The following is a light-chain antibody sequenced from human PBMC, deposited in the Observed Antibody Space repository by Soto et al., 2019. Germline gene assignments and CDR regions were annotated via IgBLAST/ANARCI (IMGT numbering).Light chain of an antibody. V-gene: IGKV3-15*01. Sequence: EIVLTQSPATLSVSQGERATLSCRASESVSNNLAWYQQKPGQAPRLLIFGASARATGIPARFSGSGSGTEFTLTISSLQSEDFAVYYGQKYNKWPRAFGGGTKVEIK. CDR2: GAS. J-gene: IGKJ4*01. CDR1: ESVSNN. CDR3: QKYNKWPRA.